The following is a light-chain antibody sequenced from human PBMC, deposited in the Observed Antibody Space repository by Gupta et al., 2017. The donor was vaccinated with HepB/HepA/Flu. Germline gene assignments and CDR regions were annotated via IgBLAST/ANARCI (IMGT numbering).Light chain of an antibody. Sequence: DIVLTQSPGTVSLSPGERVTLSCRATQSVSSNYLAWYQQQSGQAPRLLMYGASRRAAGIPDRFSGSGSETDFTLTISRLEPEDFAVYYCQQYGSSPTFGQGTKLEIK. CDR3: QQYGSSPT. J-gene: IGKJ2*01. CDR1: QSVSSNY. CDR2: GAS. V-gene: IGKV3-20*01.